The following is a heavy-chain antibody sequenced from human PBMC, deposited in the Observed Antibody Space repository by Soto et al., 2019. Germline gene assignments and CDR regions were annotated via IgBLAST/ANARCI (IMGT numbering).Heavy chain of an antibody. CDR2: FLASGGNT. D-gene: IGHD3-3*02. V-gene: IGHV1-46*01. CDR1: GYSFFSYY. Sequence: ASVKVSCKASGYSFFSYYIHWVRQAPGQGLEWMGRFLASGGNTDYAQRFRGRVSMTRDTSSTNTVSLELTSLTSADPAVYYCARGRATIFGVIDSWGQGTRAPASS. CDR3: ARGRATIFGVIDS. J-gene: IGHJ4*02.